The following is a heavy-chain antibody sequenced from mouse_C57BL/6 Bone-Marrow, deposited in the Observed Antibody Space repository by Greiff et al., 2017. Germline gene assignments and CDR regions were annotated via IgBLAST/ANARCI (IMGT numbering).Heavy chain of an antibody. CDR3: ARSAYDWGY. V-gene: IGHV1-76*01. D-gene: IGHD2-4*01. CDR1: GYTFPDYY. Sequence: QVQLKESGAELVRPGASGRLSCKASGYTFPDYYINWVKQRPGQGLEWIARIYPGSGNTYYNEKCKGKATLTAEKSSSTAYMQLSSLTSEDSAVYFCARSAYDWGYWGQGTTLTVSS. CDR2: IYPGSGNT. J-gene: IGHJ2*01.